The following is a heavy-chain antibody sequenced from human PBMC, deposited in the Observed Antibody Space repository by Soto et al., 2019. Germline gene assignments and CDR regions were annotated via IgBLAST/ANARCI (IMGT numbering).Heavy chain of an antibody. Sequence: QVQLVESGGGVVQPGRSLRLSCAASGFTFNNYGMHWVRQAPGKGLEWVAVIWNDGNGYYYANSVKGRFTISRDNSKNTLYLQMSRLTAEDTAVYSCARRQISPPTRGAASARGGMDVWGQGTTVTVSS. CDR1: GFTFNNYG. V-gene: IGHV3-33*01. CDR2: IWNDGNGY. D-gene: IGHD6-13*01. CDR3: ARRQISPPTRGAASARGGMDV. J-gene: IGHJ6*02.